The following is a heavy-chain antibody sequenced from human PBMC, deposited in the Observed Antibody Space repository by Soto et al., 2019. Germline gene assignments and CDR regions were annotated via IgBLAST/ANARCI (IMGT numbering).Heavy chain of an antibody. J-gene: IGHJ4*02. D-gene: IGHD2-15*01. V-gene: IGHV3-48*02. CDR1: GFTFSSYS. Sequence: HPGGSLRLSCAASGFTFSSYSMNWARQAPGKGLEWVSYISSSSSTIYYADSVKGRFTISRDNAKNSLYLQMNSLRDEDTAVYYCASSTIYSRRSPSYYFDYWGQGTLVTVSS. CDR3: ASSTIYSRRSPSYYFDY. CDR2: ISSSSSTI.